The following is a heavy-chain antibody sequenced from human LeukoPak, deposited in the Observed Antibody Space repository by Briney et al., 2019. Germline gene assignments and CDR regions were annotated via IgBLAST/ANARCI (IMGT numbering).Heavy chain of an antibody. CDR1: GFTFNSYA. V-gene: IGHV3-23*01. J-gene: IGHJ5*02. CDR2: ISPSGGNI. D-gene: IGHD2/OR15-2a*01. CDR3: AKDLRHKSTCNCYGWFDP. Sequence: GGSLRLSCAASGFTFNSYAMSWVRQAPGKGPEWASAISPSGGNIYYADSVKGRFTISRDNSKNTLYLQMNSLRVEDTAIYYCAKDLRHKSTCNCYGWFDPWGQGTLVTVSS.